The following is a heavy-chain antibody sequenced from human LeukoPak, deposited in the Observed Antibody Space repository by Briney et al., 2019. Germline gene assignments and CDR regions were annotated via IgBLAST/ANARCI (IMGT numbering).Heavy chain of an antibody. CDR1: GYTFTSYC. CDR3: AREGSSSSLAH. V-gene: IGHV1-46*01. J-gene: IGHJ4*02. D-gene: IGHD6-6*01. Sequence: ASVKVSCKAFGYTFTSYCMHWVRQAPGQGLEWMGIINPSGAGTSYAQKFQGRVTMTRDTSTSTVYMELSSLRSEDTAVYYCAREGSSSSLAHWGQGTLVTVSS. CDR2: INPSGAGT.